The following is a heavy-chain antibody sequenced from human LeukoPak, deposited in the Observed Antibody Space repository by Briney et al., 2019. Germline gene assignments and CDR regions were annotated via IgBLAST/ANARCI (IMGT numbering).Heavy chain of an antibody. CDR2: IRYAGSNK. CDR1: VVIFINYS. J-gene: IGHJ4*02. D-gene: IGHD3-10*01. V-gene: IGHV3-30*02. Sequence: GGPLRLSCVSSVVIFINYSMRWGCEAPGKGLERGSFIRYAGSNKYYADSVKGRFTISRDNSKNTLYLQMNSLGAEDTAVYYCAKDHGSGSYYNPAFDYWGQGTLVTVSS. CDR3: AKDHGSGSYYNPAFDY.